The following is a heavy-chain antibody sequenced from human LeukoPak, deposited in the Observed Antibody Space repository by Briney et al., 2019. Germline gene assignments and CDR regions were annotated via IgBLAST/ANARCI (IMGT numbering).Heavy chain of an antibody. CDR2: INHSGST. D-gene: IGHD1-26*01. CDR1: GGSFSGYY. J-gene: IGHJ3*02. Sequence: SETLSLTCAVYGGSFSGYYWSWIRQPPGKGLEWIGEINHSGSTNYNPSLKSRVTISVDTSKNQFSLKLSSVTAADTAVYYCARHPSGSYAFDIWGQGTMVTVSS. CDR3: ARHPSGSYAFDI. V-gene: IGHV4-34*01.